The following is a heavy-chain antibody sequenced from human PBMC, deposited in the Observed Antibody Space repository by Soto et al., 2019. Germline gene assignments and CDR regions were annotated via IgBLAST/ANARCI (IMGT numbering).Heavy chain of an antibody. V-gene: IGHV3-30-3*01. J-gene: IGHJ4*02. CDR1: GFTFSSYA. Sequence: GESLRLSCAASGFTFSSYAMHWVRQAPGKGLEWVAVISYDGSNKYYADSVKGRFTISRDNSKNTLYLQMNSLRAEDTAVYYCAREYSSSWYRHNYFDYWGQGMLVTVSS. CDR2: ISYDGSNK. CDR3: AREYSSSWYRHNYFDY. D-gene: IGHD6-13*01.